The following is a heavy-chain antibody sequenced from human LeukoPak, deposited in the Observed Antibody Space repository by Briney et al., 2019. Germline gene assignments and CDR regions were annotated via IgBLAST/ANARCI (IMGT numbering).Heavy chain of an antibody. CDR1: GYTFTSYG. J-gene: IGHJ5*02. CDR2: ISAYNGNT. Sequence: ASVKVSCTASGYTFTSYGISWVRQAPGQGLEWMGWISAYNGNTNYAQKLQGRVTMTTDTSTSTAYMELRSLRSDDTAVYYCGRDLAAKIDNWFDPWGQGTLVTVSS. V-gene: IGHV1-18*01. D-gene: IGHD2-15*01. CDR3: GRDLAAKIDNWFDP.